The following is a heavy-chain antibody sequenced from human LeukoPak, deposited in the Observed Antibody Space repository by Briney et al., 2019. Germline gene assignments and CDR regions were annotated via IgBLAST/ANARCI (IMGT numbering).Heavy chain of an antibody. CDR2: ISDDSSFT. CDR3: AKGRCSGPGCDSFDY. CDR1: GLVFVKYA. Sequence: GGSLRLSCAASGLVFVKYAMALVRQAPCKGLKCVSIISDDSSFTYYLDSVKGRSTIFRDNSKNTLYLHMNSLKAEDTAVYYCAKGRCSGPGCDSFDYWGQGTLVTVSS. V-gene: IGHV3-23*01. D-gene: IGHD5-12*01. J-gene: IGHJ4*02.